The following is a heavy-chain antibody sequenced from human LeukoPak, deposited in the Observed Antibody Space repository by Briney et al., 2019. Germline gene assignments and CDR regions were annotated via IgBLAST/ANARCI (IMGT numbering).Heavy chain of an antibody. CDR1: GFTFNSYW. Sequence: PGGSLRLSCAASGFTFNSYWMTWVRQAPGKGLEWVANIKQDGSEKYYVDSVKGRFTISRDNAKNSLYLQMNSLRAEDTAVYYCARGRSALIGSYYYYYMDVWGKGTTVTVSS. J-gene: IGHJ6*03. CDR3: ARGRSALIGSYYYYYMDV. CDR2: IKQDGSEK. V-gene: IGHV3-7*04. D-gene: IGHD3-22*01.